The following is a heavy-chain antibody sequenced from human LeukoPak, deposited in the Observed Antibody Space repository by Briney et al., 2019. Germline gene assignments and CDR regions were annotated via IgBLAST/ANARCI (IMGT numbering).Heavy chain of an antibody. CDR1: GGSISSYY. Sequence: SETLSLTCTVSGGSISSYYWSWIRQPAGKGLEWIGSIYTSGSTNYNPSLKSRVTMSVDTSKNQFSLKLSSVTAADTAVYYCAREGRYYDFWSGYSLFDYWGQGTLVTVSS. CDR2: IYTSGST. CDR3: AREGRYYDFWSGYSLFDY. D-gene: IGHD3-3*01. V-gene: IGHV4-4*07. J-gene: IGHJ4*02.